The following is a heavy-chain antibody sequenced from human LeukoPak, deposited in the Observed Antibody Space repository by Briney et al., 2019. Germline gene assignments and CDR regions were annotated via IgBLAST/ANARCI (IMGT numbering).Heavy chain of an antibody. V-gene: IGHV4-59*01. J-gene: IGHJ5*02. CDR3: ARVLEYLEGWFDP. CDR2: IYYSGST. D-gene: IGHD2/OR15-2a*01. CDR1: GGSISSYY. Sequence: PSETLSLTCTVSGGSISSYYWSWIRQPPGKGMGWIGYIYYSGSTNYNPYLNSRVTISVDTSKNQFSLNLGAVTAADAAVYCCARVLEYLEGWFDPWGQGTLVTVSS.